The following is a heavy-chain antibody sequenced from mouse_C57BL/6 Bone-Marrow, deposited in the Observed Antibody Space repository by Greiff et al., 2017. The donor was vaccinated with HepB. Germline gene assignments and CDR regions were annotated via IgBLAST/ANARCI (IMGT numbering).Heavy chain of an antibody. D-gene: IGHD1-1*01. Sequence: VKLQQSGPELVKPGASVKISCKASGYTFTDYYINWVKQRPGQGLEWIGWIFPGSGSTYYNEKFKGKATLTVDKSSSTAYMLLSSLTSEDSAVYFCARWDTTVVGYFDYWGQGTTLTVSS. V-gene: IGHV1-75*01. CDR1: GYTFTDYY. CDR2: IFPGSGST. J-gene: IGHJ2*01. CDR3: ARWDTTVVGYFDY.